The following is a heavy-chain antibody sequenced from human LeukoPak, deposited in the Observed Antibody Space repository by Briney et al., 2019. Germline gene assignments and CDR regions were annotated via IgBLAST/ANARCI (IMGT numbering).Heavy chain of an antibody. J-gene: IGHJ3*02. Sequence: PGGSLRLSCGASGFTFSSYAMSWVRQGRWKGLEWVSGIRGSGGSTYYADSVKGRFIISRDNSKNTLFLQMNSLRAEDTAVYYCAREPQGDSSGYDAFDIWGQGTMVTVSS. V-gene: IGHV3-23*01. CDR2: IRGSGGST. CDR1: GFTFSSYA. CDR3: AREPQGDSSGYDAFDI. D-gene: IGHD3-22*01.